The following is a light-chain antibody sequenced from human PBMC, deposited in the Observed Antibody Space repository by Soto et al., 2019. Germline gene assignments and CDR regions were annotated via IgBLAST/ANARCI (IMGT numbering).Light chain of an antibody. CDR1: QSVSSSY. CDR2: GAS. J-gene: IGKJ1*01. CDR3: QQYDSSPRT. V-gene: IGKV3-20*01. Sequence: EIVLTQSPGTLSLSPGERATLSCRASQSVSSSYLAWYQQKPGQAPRLLIYGASSRATGIPDRLSGSGSGTDFALIISRLEPEDFAVYYFQQYDSSPRTFGQGTKVAIK.